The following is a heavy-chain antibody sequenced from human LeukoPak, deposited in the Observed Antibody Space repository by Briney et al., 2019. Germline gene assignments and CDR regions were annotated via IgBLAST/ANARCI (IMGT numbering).Heavy chain of an antibody. V-gene: IGHV3-48*03. D-gene: IGHD3-10*01. CDR2: ISSSGSDI. Sequence: GGSLRLACVVSGFTFSSFEMNWVRQAPGKGLEWVSYISSSGSDIYYTDSVKGRFTISRDNAKNSLFLQMNSLRAEDTAVYYCARDHASGSFYPDCWGQGTLVTVSS. CDR1: GFTFSSFE. J-gene: IGHJ4*02. CDR3: ARDHASGSFYPDC.